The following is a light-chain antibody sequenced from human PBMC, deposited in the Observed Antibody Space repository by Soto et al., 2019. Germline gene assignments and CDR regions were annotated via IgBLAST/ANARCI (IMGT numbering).Light chain of an antibody. J-gene: IGKJ1*01. V-gene: IGKV1-5*01. CDR3: QQYGSSPST. CDR1: QSISSW. Sequence: DIHMTQSPSTLSASVGDRVTITCRASQSISSWLAWYQQKPGKAPKLLIYDASSLESGVPSRFSGSGSGTEFTLTISSLQPEDFAVYYCQQYGSSPSTFGQGTKVDIK. CDR2: DAS.